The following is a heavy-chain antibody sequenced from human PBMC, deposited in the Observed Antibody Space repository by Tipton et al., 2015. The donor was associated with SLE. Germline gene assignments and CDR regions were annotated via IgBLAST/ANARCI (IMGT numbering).Heavy chain of an antibody. CDR1: GGSISSSSYY. CDR2: IYYSGSS. Sequence: TLSLTCTVSGGSISSSSYYWGWIRQPPGKGLEWIGSIYYSGSSYYNPSLKSRVTISVDTSKNQFSLKLSSVTAAVTAVYCCASQNSIRGDAFDIWGQGTMVTVSS. V-gene: IGHV4-39*07. D-gene: IGHD1-26*01. CDR3: ASQNSIRGDAFDI. J-gene: IGHJ3*02.